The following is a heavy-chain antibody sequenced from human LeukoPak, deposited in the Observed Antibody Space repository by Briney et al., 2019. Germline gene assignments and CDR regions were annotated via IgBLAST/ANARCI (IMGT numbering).Heavy chain of an antibody. CDR2: IYPDDSDT. Sequence: GESLKISCKGSGYSFGNRWIGWVRQMPGKGLEWMGIIYPDDSDTIYSPSFEGQVTISADKSISTAYLRWSSLKASDTAMYYCARGAYGSGSYYNYYGMDVWGQGTTVTVSS. CDR1: GYSFGNRW. D-gene: IGHD3-10*01. V-gene: IGHV5-51*01. CDR3: ARGAYGSGSYYNYYGMDV. J-gene: IGHJ6*02.